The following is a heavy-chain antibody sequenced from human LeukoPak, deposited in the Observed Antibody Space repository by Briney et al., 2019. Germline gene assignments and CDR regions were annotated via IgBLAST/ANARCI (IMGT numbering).Heavy chain of an antibody. CDR2: INHTGST. D-gene: IGHD3-16*02. J-gene: IGHJ6*03. CDR1: GGSFSGYY. V-gene: IGHV4-34*01. CDR3: ARHYYDYVWGSYRLYYYYYMDV. Sequence: SETLSLTCAVYGGSFSGYYWSWIRQPPGKGLEWIGEINHTGSTNYNPSLKSRVTISVDTTKNQFSLKLSSVTAADTAVYYCARHYYDYVWGSYRLYYYYYMDVWGKGTTVTISS.